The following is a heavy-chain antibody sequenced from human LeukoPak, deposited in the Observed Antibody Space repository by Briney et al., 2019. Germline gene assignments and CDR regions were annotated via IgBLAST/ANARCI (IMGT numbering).Heavy chain of an antibody. J-gene: IGHJ4*02. Sequence: FETLCLTRTVSGGSVSSGSYYWNCIRQPPGKGLEYIGYVSDSGSTNYNPSLKSRVTISVDTSKNQFSLNLTSLTAADTAVYYCAKGGKGFPLGLRFDSWGQGTPVSVSS. D-gene: IGHD2-21*01. CDR2: VSDSGST. CDR1: GGSVSSGSYY. CDR3: AKGGKGFPLGLRFDS. V-gene: IGHV4-61*01.